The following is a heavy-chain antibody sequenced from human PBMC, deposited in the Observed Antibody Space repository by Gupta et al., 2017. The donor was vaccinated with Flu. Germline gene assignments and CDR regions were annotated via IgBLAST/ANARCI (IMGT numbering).Heavy chain of an antibody. CDR1: GFTFSSYG. CDR3: AREGELAGSDY. CDR2: IWYDGSNK. J-gene: IGHJ4*02. V-gene: IGHV3-33*01. Sequence: QVQLVESGGGVVQPGRSLRLSCAASGFTFSSYGMHWVRQAPGKGLEWVAVIWYDGSNKYYADSVKGRFTISRDNSKNTLYLQMNSLRAEDTAVYYCAREGELAGSDYWGQGTLVTVSS. D-gene: IGHD6-6*01.